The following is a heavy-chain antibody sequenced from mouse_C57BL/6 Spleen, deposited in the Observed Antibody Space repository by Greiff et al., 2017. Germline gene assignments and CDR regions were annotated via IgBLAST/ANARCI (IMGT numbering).Heavy chain of an antibody. Sequence: DVQLQESEGGLVQPGSSMKLSCTASGFTFSDYYMAWVRQVPEKGLEWVANINYDGSSTYYLDSLKSRFIISRDNAKNILYLQMSSLKSEDTATYYCARDLYRYFDVWGTGTTVTVSS. CDR2: INYDGSST. J-gene: IGHJ1*03. CDR1: GFTFSDYY. V-gene: IGHV5-16*01. CDR3: ARDLYRYFDV.